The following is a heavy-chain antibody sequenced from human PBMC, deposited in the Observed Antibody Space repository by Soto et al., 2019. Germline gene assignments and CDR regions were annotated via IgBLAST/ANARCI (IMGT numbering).Heavy chain of an antibody. CDR3: GTADRGTAAGCTVQ. CDR1: GFTLSTYW. J-gene: IGHJ4*02. V-gene: IGHV3-7*01. Sequence: EVQVVESGGGLVQPGGSLRLSCAASGFTLSTYWMTWVRQAPGKGLEWVANIKQDGSEKYYVDSVKGRFTVSRDNAKNSLYLQMNSLRNEDTAVYYCGTADRGTAAGCTVQWGQGTLVTVSS. D-gene: IGHD6-13*01. CDR2: IKQDGSEK.